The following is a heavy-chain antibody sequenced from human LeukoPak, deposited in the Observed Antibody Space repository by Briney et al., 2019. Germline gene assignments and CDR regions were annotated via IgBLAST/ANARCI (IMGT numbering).Heavy chain of an antibody. CDR1: GFTFSSYA. CDR2: ISGSGGST. D-gene: IGHD5-12*01. CDR3: ANWDIVATIIEN. Sequence: GSLRLSCAASGFTFSSYAMSWVHQAPGKGLERVSAISGSGGSTYYADSVKGRFTISRDNSKNTLCLQMNSLRAEDTAVYYCANWDIVATIIENWGQGTLVTVSS. J-gene: IGHJ4*02. V-gene: IGHV3-23*01.